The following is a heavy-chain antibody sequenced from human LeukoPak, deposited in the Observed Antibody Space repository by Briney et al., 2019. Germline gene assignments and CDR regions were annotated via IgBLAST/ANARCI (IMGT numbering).Heavy chain of an antibody. V-gene: IGHV4-59*12. CDR3: ARDGEMATIENYFDY. CDR1: GGSISSYY. Sequence: SETLSLTCTVSGGSISSYYWNWIRQPPGKGLEWIGYIFYSGRTNYNPSLKSRVTISVDTSKNQFSLKPSSVTAADTAVYYCARDGEMATIENYFDYWGQGTLVTVSS. CDR2: IFYSGRT. J-gene: IGHJ4*02. D-gene: IGHD5-24*01.